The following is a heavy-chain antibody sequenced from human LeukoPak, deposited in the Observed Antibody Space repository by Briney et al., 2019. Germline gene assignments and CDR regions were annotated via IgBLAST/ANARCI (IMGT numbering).Heavy chain of an antibody. CDR3: ARDDDGMDV. V-gene: IGHV3-30-3*01. J-gene: IGHJ6*02. CDR1: GFTFSSYA. CDR2: ISYDGSNK. Sequence: GGSLRLSCAASGFTFSSYAMHWVRQAPGKGLEWVAVISYDGSNKYYADTVKGRFTISRDNSKNTLYLQMNSLRAEDTAVYYCARDDDGMDVWGQGTTVTVSS.